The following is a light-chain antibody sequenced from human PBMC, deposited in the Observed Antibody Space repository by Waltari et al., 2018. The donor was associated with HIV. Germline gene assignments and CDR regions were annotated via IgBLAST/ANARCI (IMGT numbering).Light chain of an antibody. CDR2: EVS. CDR3: CSYAGSSTSV. J-gene: IGLJ2*01. Sequence: QSALTQPASVSGSPGQSITISCTGTSSDVGSYNLVPWYQQHPGKAPKLMIYEVSKRPSGVSNRVSGSKSGNTASLTISGLQAEDEADYYCCSYAGSSTSVFGGGTKLTVL. V-gene: IGLV2-23*02. CDR1: SSDVGSYNL.